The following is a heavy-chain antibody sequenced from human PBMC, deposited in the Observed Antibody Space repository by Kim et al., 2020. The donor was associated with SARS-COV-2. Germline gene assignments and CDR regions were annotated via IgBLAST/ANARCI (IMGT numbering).Heavy chain of an antibody. CDR2: IYYSGST. CDR1: GGSISSGGYY. J-gene: IGHJ6*02. Sequence: SETLYLTCTVSGGSISSGGYYWSWIRQHPGKGLEWIGYIYYSGSTYYNPSLKSRVTISVDTSKNQFSLKLSSVTAADTAVYYCASSGYCSGGSCLRVGGGMDVWGQGTTVTVSS. V-gene: IGHV4-31*03. CDR3: ASSGYCSGGSCLRVGGGMDV. D-gene: IGHD2-15*01.